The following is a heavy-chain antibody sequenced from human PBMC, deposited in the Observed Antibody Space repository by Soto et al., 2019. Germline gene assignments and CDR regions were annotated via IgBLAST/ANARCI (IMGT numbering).Heavy chain of an antibody. V-gene: IGHV4-4*07. J-gene: IGHJ6*02. CDR2: IDTSGNT. Sequence: PSETLSLTCTVSVDSITTYYWSWIRQPAGKGLEWIGRIDTSGNTNYNPSLKSRVTMSVDTSKKQFSLKLTSVTAADTAVYYCARYSNNWFQTEGMDGWGQGTTVTSP. CDR1: VDSITTYY. CDR3: ARYSNNWFQTEGMDG. D-gene: IGHD6-13*01.